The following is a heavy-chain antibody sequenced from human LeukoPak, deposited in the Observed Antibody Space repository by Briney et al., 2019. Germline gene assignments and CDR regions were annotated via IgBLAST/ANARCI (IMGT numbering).Heavy chain of an antibody. CDR3: ARRIWLQLMDAFDI. CDR1: GDSISSYY. J-gene: IGHJ3*02. V-gene: IGHV4-59*08. Sequence: PSETLSLTCTVSGDSISSYYWSWIRQTPGKGLEWIGYIYYSGSTNYNPSPKSRVTISVDTSKNQFSLKLSSVTAADTAVYYCARRIWLQLMDAFDIWGQGTMVTVSS. D-gene: IGHD5-24*01. CDR2: IYYSGST.